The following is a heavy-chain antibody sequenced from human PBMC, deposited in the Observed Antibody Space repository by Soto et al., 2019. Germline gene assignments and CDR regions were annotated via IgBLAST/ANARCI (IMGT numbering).Heavy chain of an antibody. CDR3: AKDCSGTNCFSH. J-gene: IGHJ4*02. CDR2: ISWNSDTI. D-gene: IGHD2-15*01. CDR1: GFTFDAYA. V-gene: IGHV3-9*01. Sequence: EVQVVESGGGLVQSGRSLRLSCAASGFTFDAYAMHWVRQVPGKGLEWVSGISWNSDTIGYADSVKGRFITSRDNAKNSLYLQMNSLRAEDTALYYCAKDCSGTNCFSHWGQGTLVTVSS.